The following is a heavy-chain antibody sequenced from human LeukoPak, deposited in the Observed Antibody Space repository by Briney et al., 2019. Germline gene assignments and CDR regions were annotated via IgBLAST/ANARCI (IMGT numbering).Heavy chain of an antibody. CDR1: GDSISGGDYY. J-gene: IGHJ5*02. D-gene: IGHD3-22*01. V-gene: IGHV4-61*02. Sequence: SETLSLTCTVSGDSISGGDYYWSWIRQPAGKGLEWIGRTSSSGSTNYNPSLKSRVTISVDTSKNQFSLKLSSVTAADTAVYYCASPPSYYYDSSGYYSWGQGTLVTVSS. CDR2: TSSSGST. CDR3: ASPPSYYYDSSGYYS.